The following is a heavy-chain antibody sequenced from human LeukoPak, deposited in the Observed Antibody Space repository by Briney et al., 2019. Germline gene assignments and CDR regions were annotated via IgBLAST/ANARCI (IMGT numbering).Heavy chain of an antibody. D-gene: IGHD1-14*01. CDR3: TRPDDYGDY. V-gene: IGHV3-30*02. Sequence: GGSLRLSCAASGFTFSSYGMHWVRQAPGKGLEWVAFIRFDGSNKYYADSVKGRFTISRDDSKNTAYLQMNSLKTEDTAVYYCTRPDDYGDYWGQGTLVTVSS. CDR1: GFTFSSYG. CDR2: IRFDGSNK. J-gene: IGHJ4*02.